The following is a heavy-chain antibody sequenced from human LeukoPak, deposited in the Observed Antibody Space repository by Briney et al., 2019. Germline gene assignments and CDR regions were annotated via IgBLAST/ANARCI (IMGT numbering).Heavy chain of an antibody. CDR3: AADYTSRSYRFDH. CDR1: GGSISSYY. D-gene: IGHD3-10*01. CDR2: IYYSGST. Sequence: SETLSLTCTVSGGSISSYYWSWIRQPPGKGLEWIGYIYYSGSTNYNPSLKSRVTISVDTSKNQFSLKLSSVTAADTAVYYCAADYTSRSYRFDHWGQGTLVTVSS. J-gene: IGHJ4*02. V-gene: IGHV4-59*12.